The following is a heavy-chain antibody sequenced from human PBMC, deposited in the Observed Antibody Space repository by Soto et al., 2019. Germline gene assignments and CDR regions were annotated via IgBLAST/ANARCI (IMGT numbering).Heavy chain of an antibody. CDR1: GGSISSGDYY. J-gene: IGHJ4*02. Sequence: SETLSLTCTVSGGSISSGDYYWSWIRQPPGKGLEWIGYVYYSGVTYYNPSLKSRLTISLDTSKTQFSLKLGSVTAADTAVFFCARQQADFVGGQYFFDYWSQGTLVTVSS. D-gene: IGHD3-3*01. CDR3: ARQQADFVGGQYFFDY. CDR2: VYYSGVT. V-gene: IGHV4-30-4*08.